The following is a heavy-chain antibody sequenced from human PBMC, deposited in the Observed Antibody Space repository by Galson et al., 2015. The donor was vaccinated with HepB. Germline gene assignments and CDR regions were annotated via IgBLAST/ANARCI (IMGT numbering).Heavy chain of an antibody. J-gene: IGHJ4*02. D-gene: IGHD3-10*01. Sequence: SLRLSCAASGFTFSTYSMNWIRQAPGKGLEWVSYISSASDTKIFADSVKGRLTISRDNAKNLLYLQLNSLRAEDTGVYYCAREWRFGGIFDSWGRGTLVTVSS. V-gene: IGHV3-48*01. CDR3: AREWRFGGIFDS. CDR1: GFTFSTYS. CDR2: ISSASDTK.